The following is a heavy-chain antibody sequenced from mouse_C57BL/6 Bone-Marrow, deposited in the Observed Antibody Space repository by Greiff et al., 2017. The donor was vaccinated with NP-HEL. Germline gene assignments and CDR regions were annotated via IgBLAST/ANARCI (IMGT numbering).Heavy chain of an antibody. D-gene: IGHD1-1*02. CDR3: ARFLYGPYFDY. CDR2: IDPSDSYT. CDR1: GYTFTSYW. J-gene: IGHJ2*01. Sequence: VQLQQPGAELVRPGTSVKLSCKASGYTFTSYWMHWVKQRPGQGLEWIGVIDPSDSYTNYNQKFKGKATLTVDTSSSTAYMQLSSLTSEDSAVYYCARFLYGPYFDYWGQGTTLTVSS. V-gene: IGHV1-59*01.